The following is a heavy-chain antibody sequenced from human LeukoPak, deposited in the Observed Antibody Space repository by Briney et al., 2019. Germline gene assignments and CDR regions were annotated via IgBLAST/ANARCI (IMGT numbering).Heavy chain of an antibody. CDR3: ARVYSSSWYPVDY. J-gene: IGHJ4*02. D-gene: IGHD6-13*01. V-gene: IGHV1-2*02. CDR1: GYTFTSYG. Sequence: ASVKVSCKASGYTFTSYGISWVRQAPGQGLEWMGWINPKSGGTRYAQNFQGRVTMTRDTSISTAYMELSRLRSDDTAVYYCARVYSSSWYPVDYWGQGTLVTVSS. CDR2: INPKSGGT.